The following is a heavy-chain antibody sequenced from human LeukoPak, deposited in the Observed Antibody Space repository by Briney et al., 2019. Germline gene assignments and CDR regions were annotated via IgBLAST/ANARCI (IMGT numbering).Heavy chain of an antibody. V-gene: IGHV3-23*01. Sequence: GGSLRLSCAASGFTFSNYAMNWVRQAPGKGLEWVSFISGSGGSTYYADSVKGRFTISRDNSKNTLYLQMNSLRAEDTAVYYCAKGTTMVRGVIITFDDWGQGTLVTVSS. J-gene: IGHJ4*02. CDR1: GFTFSNYA. CDR2: ISGSGGST. D-gene: IGHD3-10*01. CDR3: AKGTTMVRGVIITFDD.